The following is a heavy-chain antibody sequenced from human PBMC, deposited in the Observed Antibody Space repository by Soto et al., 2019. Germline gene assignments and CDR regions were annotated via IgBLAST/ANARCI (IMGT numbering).Heavy chain of an antibody. CDR3: TTVAYGEYVSDY. CDR2: IRSQIDGGTT. J-gene: IGHJ4*02. CDR1: GFAFTNAW. Sequence: EVELVESGGVLVKPGGSLRLSCAASGFAFTNAWMTWVRQAQGKALEWVGRIRSQIDGGTTDYAAPVKGRFTISRDDSKNTLYLQMNSLKTEDTAVYYCTTVAYGEYVSDYWCQGTLVTVSS. D-gene: IGHD4-17*01. V-gene: IGHV3-15*01.